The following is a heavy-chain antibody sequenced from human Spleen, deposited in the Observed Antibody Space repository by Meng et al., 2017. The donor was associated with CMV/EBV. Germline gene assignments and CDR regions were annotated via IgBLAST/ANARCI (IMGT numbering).Heavy chain of an antibody. CDR2: IIPIFGPA. D-gene: IGHD2-2*01. J-gene: IGHJ4*02. CDR1: GTFSSFA. V-gene: IGHV1-69*05. CDR3: AHIYCSSTTCYPYYFDY. Sequence: GTFSSFAITWVRQAPGQGLEWMGGIIPIFGPANYAQKFQGRVTITTDESTSTAYMELSSLRSDDTAVYYCAHIYCSSTTCYPYYFDYWGQGTLVTVSS.